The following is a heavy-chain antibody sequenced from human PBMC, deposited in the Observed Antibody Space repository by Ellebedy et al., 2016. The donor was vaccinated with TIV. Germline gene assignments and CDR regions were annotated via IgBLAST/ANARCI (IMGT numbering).Heavy chain of an antibody. V-gene: IGHV4-4*02. CDR3: ARDPVTFGGLVVRDYSFDS. CDR1: YDSINSAYW. CDR2: IYHSWST. J-gene: IGHJ4*02. D-gene: IGHD3-16*02. Sequence: MPSETLSLTCAVSYDSINSAYWWSWVRQPPGKGLEWIGEIYHSWSTNYNPSLQSRVPISLDKSVTQISLTLTSVTAADTAVYYCARDPVTFGGLVVRDYSFDSWGQGTLVTVSS.